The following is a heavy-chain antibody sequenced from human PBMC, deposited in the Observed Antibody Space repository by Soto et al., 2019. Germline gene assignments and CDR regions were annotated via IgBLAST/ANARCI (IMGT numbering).Heavy chain of an antibody. D-gene: IGHD2-15*01. CDR2: IIPMFGTT. J-gene: IGHJ5*02. CDR1: GGTFSSYA. V-gene: IGHV1-69*01. CDR3: ARGVVVVAASQLGWFDP. Sequence: KVSCKASGGTFSSYAINWVRQAPGQGLEWMGGIIPMFGTTKYAQRFQGRLTVSADESTSTAYMELSSPRSEDTAVYYCARGVVVVAASQLGWFDPWGQGTLVTVSS.